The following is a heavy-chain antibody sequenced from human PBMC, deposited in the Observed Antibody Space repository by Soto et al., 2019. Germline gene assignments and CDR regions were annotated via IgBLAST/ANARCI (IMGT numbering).Heavy chain of an antibody. CDR2: VSGRGDTT. D-gene: IGHD1-7*01. CDR1: KFPFTDFA. Sequence: VHLLESGGGLVQPGGSLRLSCVASKFPFTDFAMNWVRQAPGKGLEWVSAVSGRGDTTYYADSVNGRFTISRDNSQNSVFLQMHSLRAEDTGVYYCAKDLDPITATTFDFWGQGTLVNVSS. CDR3: AKDLDPITATTFDF. V-gene: IGHV3-23*01. J-gene: IGHJ4*02.